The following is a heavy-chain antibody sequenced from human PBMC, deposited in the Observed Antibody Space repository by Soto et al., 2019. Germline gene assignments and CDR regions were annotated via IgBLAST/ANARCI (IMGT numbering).Heavy chain of an antibody. CDR1: GGSISSSSYY. Sequence: PSETLSLTCTVSGGSISSSSYYWGWIRQPPGKGLEWIGSIYYSGSTYYNPSLKSRVTISVDTSKNQFSLKLSSVTAADTAVYYCARRRKSSSNVYYYYYSMDVWGQGTTVTVSS. J-gene: IGHJ6*02. V-gene: IGHV4-39*01. CDR3: ARRRKSSSNVYYYYYSMDV. D-gene: IGHD6-6*01. CDR2: IYYSGST.